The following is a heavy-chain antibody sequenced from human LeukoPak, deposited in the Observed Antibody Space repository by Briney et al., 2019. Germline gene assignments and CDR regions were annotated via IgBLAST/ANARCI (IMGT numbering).Heavy chain of an antibody. CDR3: AKEPLVYYYGSGSYHDY. CDR2: IKQDGSEK. V-gene: IGHV3-7*03. Sequence: GGSLRLSCAASGFTFSSYWMSWVRQAPGKGLEWVANIKQDGSEKYYVDSVKGRFTISRDNAKNSLYLQMNSLRAEDTAVYYCAKEPLVYYYGSGSYHDYWGQGTLVTVSS. D-gene: IGHD3-10*01. J-gene: IGHJ4*02. CDR1: GFTFSSYW.